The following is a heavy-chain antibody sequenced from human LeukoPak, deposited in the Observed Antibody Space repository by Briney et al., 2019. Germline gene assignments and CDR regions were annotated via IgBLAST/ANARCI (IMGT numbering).Heavy chain of an antibody. CDR2: INHSGST. V-gene: IGHV4-34*01. CDR1: GGSFSGYY. Sequence: SETLSLTCAVCGGSFSGYYWSWIRQPPGKGLEWIGEINHSGSTNYNPSLKSRVTISVDTSKNQFSLKLSSVTAADTAVYYCARNDILTEYWGQGTLVTVSS. CDR3: ARNDILTEY. J-gene: IGHJ4*02. D-gene: IGHD3-9*01.